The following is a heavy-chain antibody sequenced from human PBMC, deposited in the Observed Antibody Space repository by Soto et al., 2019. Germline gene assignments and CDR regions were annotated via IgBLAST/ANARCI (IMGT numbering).Heavy chain of an antibody. CDR1: GVSFSNYW. Sequence: GGSLRLSCTASGVSFSNYWLHWVRQAPGKGLEWVSYISRSSSTIYYADSVKGRVTISRDNAKNSLYLQMSSLRAEDTAVYFCARDLTDYGSYWGQGTLVTVSS. CDR2: ISRSSSTI. CDR3: ARDLTDYGSY. V-gene: IGHV3-48*01. J-gene: IGHJ4*02. D-gene: IGHD4-17*01.